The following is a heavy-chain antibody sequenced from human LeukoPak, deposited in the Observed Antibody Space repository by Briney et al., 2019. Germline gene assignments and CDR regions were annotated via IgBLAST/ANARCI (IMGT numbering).Heavy chain of an antibody. CDR1: GGSMSSSSYY. D-gene: IGHD2-2*01. Sequence: SDTLSLTCTISGGSMSSSSYYWGWIRQPPGKGLEWIGSIYYSGSTYYNPSLKSRVTISVDTSKNQFSLKLSSVTAADTAVYYCARHADIVVVPADNWFDPWGQGTLVTVSS. J-gene: IGHJ5*02. V-gene: IGHV4-39*01. CDR3: ARHADIVVVPADNWFDP. CDR2: IYYSGST.